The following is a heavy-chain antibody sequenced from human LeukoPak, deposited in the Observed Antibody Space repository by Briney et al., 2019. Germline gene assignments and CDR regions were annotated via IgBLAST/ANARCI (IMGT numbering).Heavy chain of an antibody. CDR3: ARALDIVATIGGNWFDP. D-gene: IGHD5-12*01. Sequence: ASVKVSCKASGGTFSSYAISWVRQAPGQGLEWMGGIIPIFGTANYAQKFQGRVTITADESTSTAYMELSSLGSEDTAVYYCARALDIVATIGGNWFDPWGQGTLVTVSS. J-gene: IGHJ5*02. V-gene: IGHV1-69*13. CDR1: GGTFSSYA. CDR2: IIPIFGTA.